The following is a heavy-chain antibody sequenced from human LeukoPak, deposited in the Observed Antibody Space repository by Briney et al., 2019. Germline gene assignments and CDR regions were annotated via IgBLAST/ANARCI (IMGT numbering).Heavy chain of an antibody. J-gene: IGHJ3*01. CDR3: AKDFYYYDSSGHTL. Sequence: GGSLRLSCAASGFAFSSYAMSWVRQAPGKGLEWVSAISGSGGSTYYADSVKGRLTISRDNSKNTLYLQMNSLRAEDTAVYYCAKDFYYYDSSGHTLWGQGTMVTASS. CDR2: ISGSGGST. V-gene: IGHV3-23*01. D-gene: IGHD3-22*01. CDR1: GFAFSSYA.